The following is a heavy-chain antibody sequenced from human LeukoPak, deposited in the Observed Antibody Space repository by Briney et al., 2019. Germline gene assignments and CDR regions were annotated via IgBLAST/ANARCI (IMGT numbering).Heavy chain of an antibody. D-gene: IGHD3-22*01. Sequence: PGGSLRLSCAASGFTFDDYAMHWVRQAPGKGLEWVSGISWNSGSIGYADSVKGRFTISRDNAKNSLYLQMNSLRAEDTALYYCAKDHYYDSSGYYGPFDYWGQEPWSPSPQ. V-gene: IGHV3-9*01. J-gene: IGHJ4*01. CDR2: ISWNSGSI. CDR1: GFTFDDYA. CDR3: AKDHYYDSSGYYGPFDY.